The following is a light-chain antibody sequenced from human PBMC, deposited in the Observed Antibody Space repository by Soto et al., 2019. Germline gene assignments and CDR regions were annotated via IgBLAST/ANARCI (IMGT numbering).Light chain of an antibody. V-gene: IGLV2-8*01. J-gene: IGLJ1*01. Sequence: QSALTQPPSASGSPGQSVTISCTGTSSDVGGYNYVSWYQQHPGKAPKLMIYEVSKRPSGFPDRFSGSKSGNTASLTASGLQAEDEADYYCSSYAGSNNLVFGTGTKVTVL. CDR1: SSDVGGYNY. CDR2: EVS. CDR3: SSYAGSNNLV.